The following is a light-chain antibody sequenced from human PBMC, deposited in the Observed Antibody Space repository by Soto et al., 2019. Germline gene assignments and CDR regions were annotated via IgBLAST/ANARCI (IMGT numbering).Light chain of an antibody. Sequence: EIVMTQSPATLSVSPGERATLSCMASQSVSSNFAWYQQKPGQTPKLLIYVASTRATGIPARFSGSGSGTECTLTISSLQSEDFAVYYCQQYNVGPLTCGGGTKVEF. CDR1: QSVSSN. V-gene: IGKV3-15*01. CDR2: VAS. J-gene: IGKJ4*01. CDR3: QQYNVGPLT.